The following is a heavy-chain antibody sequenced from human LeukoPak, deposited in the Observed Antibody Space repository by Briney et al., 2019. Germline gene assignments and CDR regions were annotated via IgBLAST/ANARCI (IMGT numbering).Heavy chain of an antibody. D-gene: IGHD5-18*01. CDR2: INHSGST. CDR3: ARDTAILLFDY. CDR1: GGSFSGYY. J-gene: IGHJ4*02. Sequence: SETLSLTCAVYGGSFSGYYWSWIRQPPGKGLEWIGEINHSGSTNYNPSLKSRVTISVDTSKNQFSLKLSSVTAADTAVYYCARDTAILLFDYWGQGTLVTVSS. V-gene: IGHV4-34*01.